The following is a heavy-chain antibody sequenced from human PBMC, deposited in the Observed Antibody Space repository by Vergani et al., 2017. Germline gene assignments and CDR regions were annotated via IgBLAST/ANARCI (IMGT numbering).Heavy chain of an antibody. CDR3: AREGFCDCSSISCYTFFSY. CDR2: IWNDGSNK. J-gene: IGHJ4*02. D-gene: IGHD2-2*02. Sequence: QVQLVESGGGVVQPGRSLRLSCAASGFTFSSYRMHWVRQAPGKGLEWVAVIWNDGSNKYYADSVKGRFTISRDNSKTTLYLQMNSLRAEDTAVYYFAREGFCDCSSISCYTFFSYWGKRSLATV. CDR1: GFTFSSYR. V-gene: IGHV3-33*01.